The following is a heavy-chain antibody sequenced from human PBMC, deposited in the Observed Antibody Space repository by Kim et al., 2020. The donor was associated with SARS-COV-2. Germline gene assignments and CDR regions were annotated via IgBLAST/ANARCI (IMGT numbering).Heavy chain of an antibody. J-gene: IGHJ6*02. CDR3: AREEVTGFGELGRPWAPAYGMDV. CDR1: GGTFSSYA. D-gene: IGHD3-10*01. Sequence: SVKVSCKASGGTFSSYAISWVRQAPGQGLEWMGGIIPIFGTANYAQKFQGRVTITADESTSTAYMELSSLRSEDTAVYYRAREEVTGFGELGRPWAPAYGMDVWGQGTQVTVSS. CDR2: IIPIFGTA. V-gene: IGHV1-69*13.